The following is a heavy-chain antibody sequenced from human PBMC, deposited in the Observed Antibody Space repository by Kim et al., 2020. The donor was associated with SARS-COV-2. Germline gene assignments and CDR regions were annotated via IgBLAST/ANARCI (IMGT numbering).Heavy chain of an antibody. CDR1: GFAFSSYW. Sequence: GGSLRLSCAASGFAFSSYWMSWVRQAPGKGLEWVANIKHDGSEKYYVDSVKGRFTISRDNAKNSLYLQMNSLRAEDTAVDYCASECSRYLYAFDIWVQG. D-gene: IGHD6-13*01. CDR3: ASECSRYLYAFDI. J-gene: IGHJ3*02. CDR2: IKHDGSEK. V-gene: IGHV3-7*01.